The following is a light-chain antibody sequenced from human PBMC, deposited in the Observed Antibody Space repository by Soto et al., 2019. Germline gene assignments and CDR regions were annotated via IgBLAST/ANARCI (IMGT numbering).Light chain of an antibody. V-gene: IGKV3D-15*01. Sequence: IVWTQSPATLSVSPGQRASLSCRASQSVGNYLAWYQRKAGQAPRLLIYHISTRATGIPARFSVSGSGTEFTLTINSLKYEDFAVYYCQQQNQWTITFRQGTRLEI. CDR2: HIS. J-gene: IGKJ5*01. CDR1: QSVGNY. CDR3: QQQNQWTIT.